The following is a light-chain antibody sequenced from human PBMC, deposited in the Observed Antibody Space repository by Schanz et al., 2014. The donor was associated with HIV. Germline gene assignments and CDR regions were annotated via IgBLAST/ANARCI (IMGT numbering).Light chain of an antibody. J-gene: IGLJ3*02. Sequence: QSALTQPASVSGSPGQSITISCTGTSSNVGGYNYPPWYQQYPGKAPKLMIYDVSNRPSGISNRFSGSKSGNTASLTISGLQAEDEADYYCSSYATGRTWVFGGGTKLTVL. CDR3: SSYATGRTWV. CDR1: SSNVGGYNY. CDR2: DVS. V-gene: IGLV2-14*03.